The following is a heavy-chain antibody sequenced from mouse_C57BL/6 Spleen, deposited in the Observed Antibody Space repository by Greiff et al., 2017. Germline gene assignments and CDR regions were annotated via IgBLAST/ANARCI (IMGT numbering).Heavy chain of an antibody. CDR3: ARDGGGTRYFDV. Sequence: EVHLLESGGGLVKPGGSLKLSCAASGFTFSSYAMSWVRQTPEKRLEWVATISDGGSYTYYPDNVKGRFTISRANAKNNLYLQMSHLKSEDTAMYYCARDGGGTRYFDVWGTGTTVTVSS. J-gene: IGHJ1*03. D-gene: IGHD3-3*01. CDR1: GFTFSSYA. V-gene: IGHV5-4*01. CDR2: ISDGGSYT.